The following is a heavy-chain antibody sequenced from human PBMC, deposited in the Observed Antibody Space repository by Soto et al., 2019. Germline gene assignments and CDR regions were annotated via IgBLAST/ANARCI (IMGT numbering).Heavy chain of an antibody. Sequence: EVRLVESGGGLVKPGESLRLSCAASGFTFRSYSLNWVRQAPGKGLEWVSSISGTSNDIHYADSVKGRFIISRDNARDSLYLRMYSLSAEDTAIYFCATSIAAHLGYYGMDVWGQGTTVTVSS. V-gene: IGHV3-21*01. CDR1: GFTFRSYS. CDR3: ATSIAAHLGYYGMDV. CDR2: ISGTSNDI. D-gene: IGHD6-6*01. J-gene: IGHJ6*02.